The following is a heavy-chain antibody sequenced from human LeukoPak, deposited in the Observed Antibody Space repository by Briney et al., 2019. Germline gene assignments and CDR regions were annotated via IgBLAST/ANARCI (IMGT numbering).Heavy chain of an antibody. D-gene: IGHD4-17*01. Sequence: GGSLRLSCAASGFTFSSYAMSWVRQAPGKGLVWVSAISGSGGSTYYADSVKGRFTISRDNSKNTLYLQMNGLRAEDTAAYYCAKNNGDFSFDYWGQGTLVTVSS. CDR1: GFTFSSYA. CDR3: AKNNGDFSFDY. CDR2: ISGSGGST. J-gene: IGHJ4*02. V-gene: IGHV3-23*01.